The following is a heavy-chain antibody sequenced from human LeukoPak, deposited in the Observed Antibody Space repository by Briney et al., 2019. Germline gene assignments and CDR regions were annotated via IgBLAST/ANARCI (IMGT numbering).Heavy chain of an antibody. CDR3: ARWYYYDSSGYFDY. CDR1: GGSFSGYY. D-gene: IGHD3-22*01. CDR2: INHSGST. J-gene: IGHJ4*02. V-gene: IGHV4-34*01. Sequence: PSETLSLTCAVYGGSFSGYYWSWIRQPPGKGLEWIGEINHSGSTNYNPSLKSRVTISVDTSKNQFSLELSSVTAADTAVYYCARWYYYDSSGYFDYWGQGTLVTVSS.